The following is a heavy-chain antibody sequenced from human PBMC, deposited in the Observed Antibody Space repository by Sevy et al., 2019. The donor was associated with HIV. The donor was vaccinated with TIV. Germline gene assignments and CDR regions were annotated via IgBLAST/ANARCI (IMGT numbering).Heavy chain of an antibody. CDR2: VTHTDTTK. D-gene: IGHD6-13*01. J-gene: IGHJ4*02. CDR1: GVAPSGFIFRSYE. CDR3: VRDNGAAAGYY. Sequence: GGSLRLSCAGSGVAPSGFIFRSYEMNWVRQAPGKGLEWVAFVTHTDTTKYYADSVKGRFTISRDNARNLLFLQMNNLRAEDTALYYCVRDNGAAAGYYWAQGTLVTVSS. V-gene: IGHV3-48*03.